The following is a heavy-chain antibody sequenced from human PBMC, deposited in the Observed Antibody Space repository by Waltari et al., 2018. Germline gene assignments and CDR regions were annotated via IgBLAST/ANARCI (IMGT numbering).Heavy chain of an antibody. CDR1: GFTFSSYA. V-gene: IGHV3-23*01. D-gene: IGHD3-3*01. CDR3: AKDSDFWSGYLDY. Sequence: EVQLLESGGGLVQPGGSLRLSCAASGFTFSSYAMSWVRQAPGKGLEWVSAISGSGGSKYYADSVKGRFTIARDKSKNTLYLQMNSLRAEDTAVYYCAKDSDFWSGYLDYWGQGTLVTVSS. J-gene: IGHJ4*02. CDR2: ISGSGGSK.